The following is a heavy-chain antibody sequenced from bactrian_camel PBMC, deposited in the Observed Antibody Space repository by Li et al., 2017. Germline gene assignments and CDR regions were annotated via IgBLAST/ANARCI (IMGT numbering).Heavy chain of an antibody. CDR3: AADEDPAGGYCYGSGN. CDR1: GFTFSSYA. Sequence: DVQLVESGGDLVQPGGSLRLSCLASGFTFSSYAMIWVRQAPGKGLEWVSGINSGDGSTYYADSVKGRFTLSRDDAKNTLYLQMNSLKPEDTAVYYCAADEDPAGGYCYGSGNRGQGTQVTVS. D-gene: IGHD2*01. V-gene: IGHV3S31*01. CDR2: INSGDGST. J-gene: IGHJ4*01.